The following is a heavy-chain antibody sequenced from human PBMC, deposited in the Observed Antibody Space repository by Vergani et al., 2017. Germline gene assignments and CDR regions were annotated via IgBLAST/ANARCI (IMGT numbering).Heavy chain of an antibody. Sequence: QVQLVQSGAEVKKPGSSVKVSCKASGGTFSSYAISWVRQAPGQGLEWMGGIIPIFGTANYAQKFQGRVTITADESTSTAYMELSSLRSEDTAVYYCAIISDIVVVPAANYYYYYGMDVWGQGTTVTVSS. J-gene: IGHJ6*02. V-gene: IGHV1-69*12. CDR1: GGTFSSYA. CDR3: AIISDIVVVPAANYYYYYGMDV. D-gene: IGHD2-2*01. CDR2: IIPIFGTA.